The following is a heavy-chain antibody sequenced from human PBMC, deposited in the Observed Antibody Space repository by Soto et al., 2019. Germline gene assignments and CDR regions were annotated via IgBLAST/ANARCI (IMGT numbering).Heavy chain of an antibody. V-gene: IGHV4-30-4*01. D-gene: IGHD5-18*01. CDR2: ISYSGTT. CDR3: ARGRGYSYGLDP. Sequence: SEPLSLTSTVSGDSISSHLNYWSWIRQPPGEGLEWIGFISYSGTTSYSPSLKSRVAISLDTSKNQFSLSLSSVTAADTAVYYCARGRGYSYGLDPWGQGTLVTVS. J-gene: IGHJ5*02. CDR1: GDSISSHLNY.